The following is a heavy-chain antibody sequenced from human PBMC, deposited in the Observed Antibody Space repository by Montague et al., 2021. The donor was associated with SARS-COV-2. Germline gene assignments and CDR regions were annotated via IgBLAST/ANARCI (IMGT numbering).Heavy chain of an antibody. CDR3: ARAPVAHITIFGVVTSFDY. V-gene: IGHV4-39*01. Sequence: SETLSLTCTVSGASISSSSYYWGWIRQPPGKGLEWIGSIYYSGSTYYXXXLKSRVTISVDTSKNQFSLKLSSVTAADTAVYYCARAPVAHITIFGVVTSFDYWGQGTLVTVSS. J-gene: IGHJ4*02. CDR2: IYYSGST. CDR1: GASISSSSYY. D-gene: IGHD3-3*01.